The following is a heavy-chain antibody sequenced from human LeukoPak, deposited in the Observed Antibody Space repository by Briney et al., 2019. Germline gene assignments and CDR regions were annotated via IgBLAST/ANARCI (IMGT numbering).Heavy chain of an antibody. CDR3: AKSACEYSTDSNWFDP. V-gene: IGHV3-23*01. CDR1: GFTFSSYA. Sequence: GGSLRLSCAASGFTFSSYAMSWVRQAPGKGLEWVSAISGSGGSTYYADSVKGRFTISRDNSKNTLYLQMNSLKAEDTAVYYCAKSACEYSTDSNWFDPWGQGTLVTVSS. J-gene: IGHJ5*02. CDR2: ISGSGGST. D-gene: IGHD6-6*01.